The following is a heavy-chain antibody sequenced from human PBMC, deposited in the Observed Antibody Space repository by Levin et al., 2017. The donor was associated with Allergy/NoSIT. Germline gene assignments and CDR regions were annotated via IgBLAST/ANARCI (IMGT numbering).Heavy chain of an antibody. Sequence: PGGSLRLSCAASGFTFSSYWMSWVRQAPGKGLEWVANIKQDGSEKYYVDSVKGRFTISRDNAKNSLYLQMNSLRAEDTAVYYCARVQYFDWFWYFDLWGRGTLVTVSS. CDR3: ARVQYFDWFWYFDL. V-gene: IGHV3-7*01. J-gene: IGHJ2*01. CDR2: IKQDGSEK. D-gene: IGHD3-9*01. CDR1: GFTFSSYW.